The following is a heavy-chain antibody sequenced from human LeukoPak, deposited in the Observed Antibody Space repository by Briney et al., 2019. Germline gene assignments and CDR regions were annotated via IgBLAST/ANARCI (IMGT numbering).Heavy chain of an antibody. J-gene: IGHJ3*02. CDR3: ARVSPLSVVVPAAILGAFDI. V-gene: IGHV4-59*11. CDR1: DDSFSSHY. CDR2: IYYSGST. D-gene: IGHD2-2*02. Sequence: PSETLSLTCAVSDDSFSSHYWTWIRQPPGKGLEWIGYIYYSGSTNYNPSLKSRVTISVDTSKNQFSLKLSSVTAADTAVYYCARVSPLSVVVPAAILGAFDIWGQGTMVTVSS.